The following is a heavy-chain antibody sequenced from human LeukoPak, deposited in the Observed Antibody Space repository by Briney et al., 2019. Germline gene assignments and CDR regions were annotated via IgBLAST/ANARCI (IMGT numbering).Heavy chain of an antibody. CDR2: ISGDGGNT. CDR3: AKDELRYFDY. CDR1: GFSFSNYA. J-gene: IGHJ4*02. Sequence: TGGSLRLSCAASGFSFSNYAMSWVRQPPGKGLEWVSAISGDGGNTYYADSVKGRFTMSRDNSKNTLYLQMNSLRAEDAAIYYCAKDELRYFDYWGQGTLVAVSS. V-gene: IGHV3-23*01. D-gene: IGHD3-16*01.